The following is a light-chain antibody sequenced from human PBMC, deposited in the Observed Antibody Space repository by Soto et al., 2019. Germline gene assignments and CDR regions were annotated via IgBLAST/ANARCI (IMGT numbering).Light chain of an antibody. CDR3: QQYGSSPWT. J-gene: IGKJ1*01. CDR2: DAS. Sequence: EIVLTQSPATLSLSPGERATLSCRASQSVRSYLAWYRQKPGQAPRLLIYDASNRATGIPARFSGSGSGTDFTLTISRLEPEDFAVYYCQQYGSSPWTFGQGTKVDIK. CDR1: QSVRSY. V-gene: IGKV3-20*01.